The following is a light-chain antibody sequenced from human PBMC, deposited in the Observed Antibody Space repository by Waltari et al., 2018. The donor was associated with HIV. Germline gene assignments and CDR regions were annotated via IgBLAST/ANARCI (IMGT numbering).Light chain of an antibody. CDR1: QSFSSN. J-gene: IGKJ1*01. V-gene: IGKV3-15*01. CDR3: QHYNNWLRT. Sequence: EIVMTQSPVTLSVSPGERATLSCRASQSFSSNLAWFQQKPGQAPRLLIYAASTRATGIPARFSGSGSGTEFTLTISSLRSEDFAVYYCQHYNNWLRTFGQGTKVEIK. CDR2: AAS.